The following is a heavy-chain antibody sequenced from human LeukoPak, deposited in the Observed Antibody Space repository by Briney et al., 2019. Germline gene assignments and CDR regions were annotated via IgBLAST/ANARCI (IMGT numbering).Heavy chain of an antibody. CDR3: ARDLSSTSHIDY. CDR1: GGSFSGGDYY. D-gene: IGHD2-2*01. V-gene: IGHV4-30-4*08. J-gene: IGHJ4*02. Sequence: WQTLSLTCTVSGGSFSGGDYYWSWIAQPPGKGLEWIGYIYYSGSAYYNPSLKSRVAISVNTSKNQFSLKLSSVTAADTAVYYCARDLSSTSHIDYWGQGTLVTVSS. CDR2: IYYSGSA.